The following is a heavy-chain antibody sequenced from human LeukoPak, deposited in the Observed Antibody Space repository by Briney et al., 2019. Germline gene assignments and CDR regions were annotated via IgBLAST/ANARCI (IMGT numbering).Heavy chain of an antibody. CDR1: GYTFTGYY. V-gene: IGHV1-2*02. CDR2: INPNSGGT. J-gene: IGHJ6*03. D-gene: IGHD5-18*01. Sequence: GASVKVSCKASGYTFTGYYMHWVRQAPGQGLEWMGWINPNSGGTNYAQKFQGRVTMTRDTSISTAYMELSRLRSDDTAVYYCARDRPLYSYGSRDYYYYMDVWGKGTTVTVSS. CDR3: ARDRPLYSYGSRDYYYYMDV.